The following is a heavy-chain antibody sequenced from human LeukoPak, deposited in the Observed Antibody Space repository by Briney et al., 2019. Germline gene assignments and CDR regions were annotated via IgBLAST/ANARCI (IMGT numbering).Heavy chain of an antibody. V-gene: IGHV3-30*18. CDR2: ISYDGSNK. D-gene: IGHD3-16*01. CDR1: GFTFSSYG. J-gene: IGHJ4*02. CDR3: AKSQRLEYYFDY. Sequence: GGSLRLSCAASGFTFSSYGMHWVRQAPGKGLEWVAVISYDGSNKYYADSVKGRFTISRDNSKNTLYLQMNSLRAEDTAVYYCAKSQRLEYYFDYWGQGTLVTVSS.